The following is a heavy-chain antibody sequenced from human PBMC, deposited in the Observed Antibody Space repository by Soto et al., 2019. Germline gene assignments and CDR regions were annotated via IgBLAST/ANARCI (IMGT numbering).Heavy chain of an antibody. CDR2: FDPEDGET. CDR3: ATALPPGSSDAFDI. V-gene: IGHV1-24*01. CDR1: GYTLTELS. Sequence: ASVKVSCKVSGYTLTELSMHWVRQAPGKGLEWMGGFDPEDGETIYAQKFQGRVTMTEDTSTDTAYMELSSLRSEDTAVYYCATALPPGSSDAFDIWGQGTMVTVSS. J-gene: IGHJ3*02. D-gene: IGHD7-27*01.